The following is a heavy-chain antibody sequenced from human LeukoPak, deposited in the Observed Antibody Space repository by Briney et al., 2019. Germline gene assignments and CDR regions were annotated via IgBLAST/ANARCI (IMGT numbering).Heavy chain of an antibody. D-gene: IGHD4-17*01. CDR2: ISSSGSTI. V-gene: IGHV3-48*03. Sequence: GGSPRLSCAASGFTFSSYEMNWVRQAPGKGLEWVSYISSSGSTIYYADSVKGRFTISRDNAKNSLYLQMNSLRAEDTAVYYCARDLYYGDDYWGQGTLVTVSS. CDR3: ARDLYYGDDY. CDR1: GFTFSSYE. J-gene: IGHJ4*02.